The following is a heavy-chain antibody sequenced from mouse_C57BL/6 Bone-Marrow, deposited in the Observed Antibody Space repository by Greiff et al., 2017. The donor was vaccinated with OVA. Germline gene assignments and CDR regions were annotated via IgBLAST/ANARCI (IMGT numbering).Heavy chain of an antibody. D-gene: IGHD3-2*02. J-gene: IGHJ4*01. Sequence: EVQGVESGGGLVQPGGSLKLSCAASGFTFSDYYMYWVRQTPEKRLEWVAYISNGGGSTYYPDTVKGRFTISRDNAKNTLYLQMSRLKSEDTAMYYCARGRTAQATGAMDYWGQGTSVTVSS. CDR2: ISNGGGST. CDR1: GFTFSDYY. CDR3: ARGRTAQATGAMDY. V-gene: IGHV5-12*01.